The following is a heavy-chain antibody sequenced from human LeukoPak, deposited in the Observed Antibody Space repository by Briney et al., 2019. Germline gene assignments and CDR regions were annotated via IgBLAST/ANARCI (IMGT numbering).Heavy chain of an antibody. V-gene: IGHV3-21*01. CDR3: ARQPAAGTNY. CDR2: ISSSSTYI. J-gene: IGHJ4*02. D-gene: IGHD6-13*01. Sequence: GGSLRLSCAASGFTFSSYSMNWVRQAPGKGLEWVSSISSSSTYIYYADSLKGRFTISRDNAKTSLYLQMNSLRAEDTAVYYCARQPAAGTNYWGQGTLVTVSS. CDR1: GFTFSSYS.